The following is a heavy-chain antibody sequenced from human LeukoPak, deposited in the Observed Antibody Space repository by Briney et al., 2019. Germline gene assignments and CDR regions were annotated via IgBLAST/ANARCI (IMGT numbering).Heavy chain of an antibody. CDR3: ARVSRTPGGYCTNGVCYSGGYFDY. CDR2: IITIFGTA. V-gene: IGHV1-69*05. J-gene: IGHJ4*02. Sequence: SVKLSCTASGGTFSSYAISWVRQAPGQGLEWMGGIITIFGTANYAQKFQGRVTITTDESTSTAYMELSSLRSEDTAVYYCARVSRTPGGYCTNGVCYSGGYFDYWGQGTLVTVSS. D-gene: IGHD2-8*01. CDR1: GGTFSSYA.